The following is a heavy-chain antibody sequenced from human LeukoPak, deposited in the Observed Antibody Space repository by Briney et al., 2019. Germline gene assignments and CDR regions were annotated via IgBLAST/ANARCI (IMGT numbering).Heavy chain of an antibody. CDR3: ARGSECSGGSCYPVGYYYYYGMDV. V-gene: IGHV3-11*06. Sequence: PGGSLRLSCAASGFTFRDCYMSWIRQAPGKGLEWVSYISSSSSYTNYADSVKGRFTISRDNAKNSLYLQMNSLRAEDTAVYYCARGSECSGGSCYPVGYYYYYGMDVWGKGTTVTDSS. CDR1: GFTFRDCY. J-gene: IGHJ6*04. CDR2: ISSSSSYT. D-gene: IGHD2-15*01.